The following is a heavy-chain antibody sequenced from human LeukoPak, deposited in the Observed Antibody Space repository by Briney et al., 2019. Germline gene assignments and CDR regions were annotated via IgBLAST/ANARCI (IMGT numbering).Heavy chain of an antibody. D-gene: IGHD1-26*01. Sequence: GASVKVSCTASGYTFTTYGISWGREAPGQGREWMGWISAYNGNTNYAQKIQGRVTMTTDTSTSTAYMELRSLRSDDTAVYYCARDEGSGSYLYDYWGQGTLVTVSS. CDR3: ARDEGSGSYLYDY. CDR2: ISAYNGNT. CDR1: GYTFTTYG. V-gene: IGHV1-18*01. J-gene: IGHJ4*02.